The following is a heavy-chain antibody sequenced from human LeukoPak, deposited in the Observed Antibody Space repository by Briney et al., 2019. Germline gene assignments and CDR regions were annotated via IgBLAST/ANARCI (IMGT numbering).Heavy chain of an antibody. CDR2: INHSGST. CDR3: ARRPRPQYYYGSGSYYPRPAKADAFDI. D-gene: IGHD3-10*01. Sequence: SETLSLTCTVSGGSISSYYWSWIRQPPGKGLEWIGEINHSGSTNYNPSLKSRVTISVDTSKNQFSLKLSSVTAADTAVYYCARRPRPQYYYGSGSYYPRPAKADAFDIWGQGTMVTVSS. V-gene: IGHV4-34*01. CDR1: GGSISSYY. J-gene: IGHJ3*02.